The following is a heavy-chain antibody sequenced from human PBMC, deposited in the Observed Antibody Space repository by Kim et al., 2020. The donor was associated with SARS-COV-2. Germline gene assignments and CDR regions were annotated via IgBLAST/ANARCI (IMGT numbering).Heavy chain of an antibody. CDR3: ARGGEQLVS. CDR2: NK. V-gene: IGHV3-33*01. Sequence: NKYYADLVKGRFTISRDNSRNRVDLQLNTLRAEDTAVYYCARGGEQLVSWGQGTLVTVSS. D-gene: IGHD6-6*01. J-gene: IGHJ4*02.